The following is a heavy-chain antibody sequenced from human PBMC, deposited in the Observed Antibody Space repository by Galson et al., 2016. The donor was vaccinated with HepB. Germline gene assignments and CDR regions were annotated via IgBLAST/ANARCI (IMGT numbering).Heavy chain of an antibody. J-gene: IGHJ4*02. D-gene: IGHD3-16*01. CDR2: ITGSGDTT. CDR1: GFSFSISG. Sequence: SLRLSCAASGFSFSISGMSWVRQTPGRGLEWVSGITGSGDTTHYADSVKGRFIISRDNSKNTLYLFMNNLRAWDTAVYYCGKHGGFDYWGQGALVTVSS. CDR3: GKHGGFDY. V-gene: IGHV3-23*01.